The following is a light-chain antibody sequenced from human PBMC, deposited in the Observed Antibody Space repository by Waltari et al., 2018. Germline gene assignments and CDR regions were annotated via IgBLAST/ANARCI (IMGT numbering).Light chain of an antibody. CDR1: QSVSNTY. J-gene: IGKJ2*01. V-gene: IGKV3-20*01. CDR2: AAS. Sequence: EIVLTQSPGTLSLSPGERATLSCRASQSVSNTYLAWYQQKPGQAPRLLIYAASSRVTGIPDRFSGSGSGTDFTLTISRLEPEDFAVYYCQQYGSSPLYTFGQGTKLEIK. CDR3: QQYGSSPLYT.